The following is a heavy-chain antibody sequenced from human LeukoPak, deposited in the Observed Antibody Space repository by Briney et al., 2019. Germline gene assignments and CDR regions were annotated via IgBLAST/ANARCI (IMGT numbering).Heavy chain of an antibody. Sequence: GGSLRLSCAASGFTFSSYEMNWVRQAPGKGLEWVSYISSTGSTIYYADSVKGRFTISRDNAKNSLYLQMNSLRAEDTAIYYCARVGSAGGDPSVDWGQGTLVTVSS. CDR1: GFTFSSYE. V-gene: IGHV3-48*03. J-gene: IGHJ4*02. CDR2: ISSTGSTI. D-gene: IGHD2-21*02. CDR3: ARVGSAGGDPSVD.